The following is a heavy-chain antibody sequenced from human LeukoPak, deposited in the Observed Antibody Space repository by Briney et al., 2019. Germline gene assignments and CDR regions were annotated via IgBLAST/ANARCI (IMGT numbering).Heavy chain of an antibody. CDR3: AKDRLFLNYYDSSGYYYDWFDP. CDR1: GSTFSSYA. D-gene: IGHD3-22*01. Sequence: GGSLRLSCAASGSTFSSYAMSWVRQAPGKGLEWVSAISGSGGSTYYADSVKGRFTISRDNSKNTLYLQMNSLRAEDTAVYYCAKDRLFLNYYDSSGYYYDWFDPWGQGTLVTVSS. V-gene: IGHV3-23*01. CDR2: ISGSGGST. J-gene: IGHJ5*02.